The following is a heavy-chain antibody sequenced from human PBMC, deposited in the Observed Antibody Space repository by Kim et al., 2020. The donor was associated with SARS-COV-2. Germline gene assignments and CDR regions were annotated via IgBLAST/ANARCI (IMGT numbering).Heavy chain of an antibody. CDR2: IYQSGGT. J-gene: IGHJ4*02. Sequence: SETLSLTCDVSGASINSGSYSWSWIRRPPGQGLEWIASIYQSGGTYYNPSLKSRATISMDRSKNQFSLTLTSVTAPDTAVYYCTRGPYSDYFVYWGQGTL. D-gene: IGHD4-4*01. V-gene: IGHV4-30-2*01. CDR1: GASINSGSYS. CDR3: TRGPYSDYFVY.